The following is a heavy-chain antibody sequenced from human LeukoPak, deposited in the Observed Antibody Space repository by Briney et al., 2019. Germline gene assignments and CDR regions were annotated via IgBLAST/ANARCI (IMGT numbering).Heavy chain of an antibody. CDR3: VRSIRGAYIAVAGTDY. J-gene: IGHJ4*02. D-gene: IGHD6-19*01. CDR1: GFTFSSYW. CDR2: INDDGSST. Sequence: GGSLRLSCAASGFTFSSYWMHWVRQAPGKGLVWVSRINDDGSSTNYADSVKGRFTISRDNAKNTLCLHMNSLRTEDTAVYYCVRSIRGAYIAVAGTDYWGQGTLVTVSS. V-gene: IGHV3-74*01.